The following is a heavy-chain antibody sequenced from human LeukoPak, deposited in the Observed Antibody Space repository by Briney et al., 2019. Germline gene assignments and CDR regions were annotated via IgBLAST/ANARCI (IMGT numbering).Heavy chain of an antibody. CDR3: TKEGGLYDSGGYFDY. CDR1: GFTFSSYW. CDR2: ISSSGGRT. D-gene: IGHD3-3*01. J-gene: IGHJ4*02. V-gene: IGHV3-23*01. Sequence: PGGSLRLSCAASGFTFSSYWMHWVRQAPGKGLEWVSTISSSGGRTYYADSVKGRFTFSRDDSKNTLYLQMNSLRAEDTAVYYCTKEGGLYDSGGYFDYWGQGTLVTVSS.